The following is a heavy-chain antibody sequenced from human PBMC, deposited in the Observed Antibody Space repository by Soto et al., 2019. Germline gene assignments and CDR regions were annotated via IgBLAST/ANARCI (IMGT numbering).Heavy chain of an antibody. CDR2: LDPLFGTS. CDR3: WRVAYFDYYYVVDG. D-gene: IGHD3-10*02. J-gene: IGHJ6*02. V-gene: IGHV1-69*06. CDR1: GATLSNHA. Sequence: ALVKVSCKASGATLSNHALRWVCQAPRQGLEGMRVLDPLFGTSNYAQKFQGRGKTTADKSTNKAYMELSSLRAEDTAVYCFWRVAYFDYYYVVDGRCQGTTVSVSS.